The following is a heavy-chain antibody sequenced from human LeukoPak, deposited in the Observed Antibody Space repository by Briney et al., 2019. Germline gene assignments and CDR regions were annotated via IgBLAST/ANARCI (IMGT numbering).Heavy chain of an antibody. Sequence: ASVKVSCKASGGTFSSYAISWVRQAPGQGLEWMGGIIPIFGTANYAQKFQGRVTITADESTSTAYMELSGLRSEDTAVYHCARVEVEMATIAYYYGMDVWGQGTTVTVSS. J-gene: IGHJ6*02. V-gene: IGHV1-69*13. D-gene: IGHD5-24*01. CDR2: IIPIFGTA. CDR3: ARVEVEMATIAYYYGMDV. CDR1: GGTFSSYA.